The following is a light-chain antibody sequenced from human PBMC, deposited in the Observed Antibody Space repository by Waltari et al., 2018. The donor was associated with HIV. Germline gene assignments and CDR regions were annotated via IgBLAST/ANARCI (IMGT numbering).Light chain of an antibody. CDR1: QSVLYSSNNNNY. CDR2: WAS. CDR3: QQYYSTPYS. Sequence: DIVMTQSPDSLAVSLGERATINCKSSQSVLYSSNNNNYLAWYQQKPGQPPKLLIYWASTRESGVPDRFSGSGSGTDLTLTISSLQAEDVAVYYCQQYYSTPYSFGQGTKLEIK. V-gene: IGKV4-1*01. J-gene: IGKJ2*03.